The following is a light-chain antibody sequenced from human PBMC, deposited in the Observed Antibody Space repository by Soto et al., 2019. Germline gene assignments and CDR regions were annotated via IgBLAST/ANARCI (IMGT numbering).Light chain of an antibody. J-gene: IGKJ1*01. CDR3: QQYNSYS. CDR1: QSIRSN. Sequence: EIVMTQSPDTLSVSPVEGATLSCRVSQSIRSNLAWYQQRPGQAPRLLMYGASTRADGIPARFTGSGSGTEFTLTISSLQPDDFATYYCQQYNSYSFGQGTKVDIK. V-gene: IGKV3-15*01. CDR2: GAS.